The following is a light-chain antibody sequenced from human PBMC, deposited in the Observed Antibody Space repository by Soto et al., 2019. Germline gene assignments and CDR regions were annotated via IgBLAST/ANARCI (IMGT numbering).Light chain of an antibody. CDR1: QSVRSNY. J-gene: IGKJ1*01. V-gene: IGKV3-20*01. CDR3: QQYNTWPPWT. Sequence: EIVLPQSPGTLSLSPGERATLSGRASQSVRSNYLAWYQQRPGQAPRLLIYGASSRATGIPDRFSGSGSGTEFTLSISSLQSDDFAVYYCQQYNTWPPWTFGQGTKVDIK. CDR2: GAS.